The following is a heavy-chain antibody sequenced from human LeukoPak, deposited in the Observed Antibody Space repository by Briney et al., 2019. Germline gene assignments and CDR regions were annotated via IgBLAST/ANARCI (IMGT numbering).Heavy chain of an antibody. Sequence: SETLSLTCTVSGGSINSYYWSWIRQPPGKGLEWIGYIYYSGSTNYNPSLKSRVTISVDTSKNQFSLKLSSVTAADTAVYYCARVDDSSGYYYDYWGQGTLVTVSS. CDR3: ARVDDSSGYYYDY. J-gene: IGHJ4*02. D-gene: IGHD3-22*01. V-gene: IGHV4-59*01. CDR1: GGSINSYY. CDR2: IYYSGST.